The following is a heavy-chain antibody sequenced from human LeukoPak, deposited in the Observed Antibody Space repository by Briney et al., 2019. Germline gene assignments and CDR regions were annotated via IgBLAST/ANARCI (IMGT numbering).Heavy chain of an antibody. Sequence: SETLSLTCAVYGGSFSGYYWSWIRQPPGKGLEWIGEINHSGSTNYNPALKSRVTISVDTSKNQFSLKLSSVTAADTAVYYCARGRTIFGVVTPTGYFDYWGQGTLVTVSS. CDR3: ARGRTIFGVVTPTGYFDY. CDR1: GGSFSGYY. J-gene: IGHJ4*02. CDR2: INHSGST. V-gene: IGHV4-34*01. D-gene: IGHD3-3*01.